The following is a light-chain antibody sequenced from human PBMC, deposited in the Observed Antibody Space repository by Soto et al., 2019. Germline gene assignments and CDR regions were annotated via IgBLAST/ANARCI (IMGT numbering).Light chain of an antibody. CDR2: EVS. CDR1: SSDVAGYNY. V-gene: IGLV2-14*01. Sequence: QSALTQPASASGSPGQSITISCTGTSSDVAGYNYVSWYQQHPGKAPKLMIYEVSNRPSGVSNRFSGSKSGNTASLTISGLQAEDEADYYCSSYTTSSTRVFGTGTKLTVL. CDR3: SSYTTSSTRV. J-gene: IGLJ1*01.